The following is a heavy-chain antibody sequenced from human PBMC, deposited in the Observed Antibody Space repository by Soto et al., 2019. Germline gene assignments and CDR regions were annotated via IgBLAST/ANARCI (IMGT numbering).Heavy chain of an antibody. CDR3: AHKPNDGEYGFYAFDI. Sequence: QITWKESGPPLVKLTQTLTLTCTFSGFSLSTSGVGVGWIRQPPGKALEWLAPIYWDDDKRYSPSLKSRLNITKDTSKKQVVLTMTNMDPVDTATYYCAHKPNDGEYGFYAFDIWGQGTMVTVSS. CDR2: IYWDDDK. D-gene: IGHD4-17*01. J-gene: IGHJ3*02. V-gene: IGHV2-5*02. CDR1: GFSLSTSGVG.